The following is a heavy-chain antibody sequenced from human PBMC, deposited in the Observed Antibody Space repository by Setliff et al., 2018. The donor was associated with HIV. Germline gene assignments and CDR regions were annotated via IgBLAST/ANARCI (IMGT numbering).Heavy chain of an antibody. J-gene: IGHJ4*02. D-gene: IGHD3-3*01. V-gene: IGHV4-61*09. CDR2: VYVAGTV. Sequence: PSETLSLTCSVSGGSMSSGSYSWTWLRQPAGKEPELIGHVYVAGTVIYNPALASRLTISIVPSKNQFSLDLTSLTAADTGKYCCARARTIGVSAVFFDAWGQGIPVTVSS. CDR3: ARARTIGVSAVFFDA. CDR1: GGSMSSGSYS.